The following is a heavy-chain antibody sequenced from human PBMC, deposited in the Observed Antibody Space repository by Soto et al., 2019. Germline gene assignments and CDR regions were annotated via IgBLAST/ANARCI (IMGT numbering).Heavy chain of an antibody. J-gene: IGHJ5*02. CDR2: IWYDGSNK. V-gene: IGHV3-33*01. CDR3: ARDSMYSSSWYWFDP. D-gene: IGHD6-13*01. CDR1: GFTFSSYG. Sequence: GGSPRLSCAASGFTFSSYGMHWVRQAPGKGLEWVAVIWYDGSNKYYADSVKGRFTISRDNSKNTLYLQMNSLRAEDTAVYYCARDSMYSSSWYWFDPWGQGTLVTVSS.